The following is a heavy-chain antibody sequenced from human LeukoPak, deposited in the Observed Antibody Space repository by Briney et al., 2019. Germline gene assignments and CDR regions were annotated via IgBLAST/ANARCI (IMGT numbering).Heavy chain of an antibody. Sequence: ASVKVSCKASGYTFTDYYMHWVRQAPGQGFEWMGWINPNDGDTNYAEKFQGRVTMTRDTSISTAHMEVSRLRSDDTAVYYCARANFLYCSSSTCLFDYWGQGTLVTVSS. CDR1: GYTFTDYY. V-gene: IGHV1-2*02. D-gene: IGHD2-2*01. J-gene: IGHJ4*02. CDR2: INPNDGDT. CDR3: ARANFLYCSSSTCLFDY.